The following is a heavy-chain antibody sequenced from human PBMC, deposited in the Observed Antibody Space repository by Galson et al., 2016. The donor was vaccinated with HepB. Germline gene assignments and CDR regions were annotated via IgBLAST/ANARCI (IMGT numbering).Heavy chain of an antibody. V-gene: IGHV3-9*01. Sequence: SLRLSCAVSGFTFDDYAMHWVRQAPGKGLEWVSGISWNSGRIVYADSVKGRFTISSDKAKNYMYLQMNRLGGEDTAFYYCVKDRGIAVAGDYAMDVWGQGTTVTVSS. CDR3: VKDRGIAVAGDYAMDV. CDR2: ISWNSGRI. CDR1: GFTFDDYA. J-gene: IGHJ6*02. D-gene: IGHD6-19*01.